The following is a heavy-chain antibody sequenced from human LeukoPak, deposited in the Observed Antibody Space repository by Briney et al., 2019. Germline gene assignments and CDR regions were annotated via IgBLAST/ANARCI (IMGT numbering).Heavy chain of an antibody. CDR1: GFSFDDYA. J-gene: IGHJ5*02. Sequence: GGSLRLSCAASGFSFDDYAMHWVRQAPGKGLEWVSGISWNSGSIGYADSVKGRFTISRDNAKNSLYLQVNSLRAEDTALYYCAKATGIAVAGSWFDPWGQGTLVTVSS. CDR3: AKATGIAVAGSWFDP. V-gene: IGHV3-9*01. CDR2: ISWNSGSI. D-gene: IGHD6-19*01.